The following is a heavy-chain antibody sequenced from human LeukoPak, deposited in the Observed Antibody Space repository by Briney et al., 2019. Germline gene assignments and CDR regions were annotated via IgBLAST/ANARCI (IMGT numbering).Heavy chain of an antibody. CDR3: ARDNYYDSSGSSFDY. V-gene: IGHV3-21*01. Sequence: TGGSLRLSCAASGFTFSSYSMSWVRQAPGKGLEWVSSITSSSSYIYYADSLKGRFTTSRDNAKNSLYLQMNSLRAEDTAVYYCARDNYYDSSGSSFDYWGQGTLVTVSS. CDR2: ITSSSSYI. J-gene: IGHJ4*02. CDR1: GFTFSSYS. D-gene: IGHD3-22*01.